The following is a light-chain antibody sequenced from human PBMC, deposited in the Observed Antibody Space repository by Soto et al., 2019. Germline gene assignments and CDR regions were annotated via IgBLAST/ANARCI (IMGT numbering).Light chain of an antibody. Sequence: QTVLSQPPSASGSPGQSVTIACTGTSSDVGGYDYVSWYQQHPGKAPKLMIYEVSKRPSGVPDRFSGSKSGNTASRTVSGLQAEDEADYYCSSYAGSSTYVFGTGTKVTVL. J-gene: IGLJ1*01. CDR3: SSYAGSSTYV. CDR2: EVS. CDR1: SSDVGGYDY. V-gene: IGLV2-8*01.